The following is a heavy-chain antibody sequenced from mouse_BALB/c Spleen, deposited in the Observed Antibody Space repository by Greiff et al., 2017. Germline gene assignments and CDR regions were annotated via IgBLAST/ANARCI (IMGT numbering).Heavy chain of an antibody. Sequence: EVQGVESGGGLVQPGGSRKLSCAASGFTFSSFGMHWVRQAPEKGLEWVTYISSGSSTIYYADTVKGRFTISRDNPKNTLFLQMTSLRSEDTAMYYCARWGITTLDYWGQGTTLTVSS. CDR1: GFTFSSFG. V-gene: IGHV5-17*02. CDR2: ISSGSSTI. J-gene: IGHJ2*01. D-gene: IGHD2-4*01. CDR3: ARWGITTLDY.